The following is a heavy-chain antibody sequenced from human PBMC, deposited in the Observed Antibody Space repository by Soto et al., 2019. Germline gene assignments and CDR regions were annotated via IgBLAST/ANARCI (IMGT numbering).Heavy chain of an antibody. D-gene: IGHD3-22*01. CDR3: XXXXXXXYYDSSGYHKXXXXXI. CDR2: IIPIFGTA. CDR1: GGTFSSYA. Sequence: QVQLVQSGAEVKKPGSSVKVSCKASGGTFSSYAISWVRQAPGQGLEWMGGIIPIFGTANYAQKFQGRVTITAXESTSTAYMELSSLXXEDTAVYYXXXXXXXXYYDSSGYHKXXXXXIWGQG. V-gene: IGHV1-69*01. J-gene: IGHJ3*02.